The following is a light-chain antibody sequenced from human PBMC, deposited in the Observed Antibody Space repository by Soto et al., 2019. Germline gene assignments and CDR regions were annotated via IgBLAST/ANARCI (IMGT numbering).Light chain of an antibody. J-gene: IGKJ5*01. CDR2: AAS. CDR3: QQSYSNSIT. CDR1: QSISSH. V-gene: IGKV1-39*01. Sequence: DIQMTQSPSSLSASIGDRITITCRASQSISSHLYWFQQKPGQAPKLLIYAASSLQSGVPSRFSGSGSGTDFTLTISSLQPEDFATYYCQQSYSNSITFGQGTQLEIK.